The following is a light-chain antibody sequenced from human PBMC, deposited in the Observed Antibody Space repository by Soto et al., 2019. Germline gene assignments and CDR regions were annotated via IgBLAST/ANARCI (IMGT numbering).Light chain of an antibody. J-gene: IGKJ1*01. CDR1: QSISNW. CDR2: DAS. V-gene: IGKV1-5*01. Sequence: DIQMTHSPSTLSASVLYIVIITFRSSQSISNWLAWYQQKPGKVPNLLIYDASNLESGVPSRFSGSGSGTEFTLAISSLQPDDFATYYCKQYQSSWKFGQGTKVDIK. CDR3: KQYQSSWK.